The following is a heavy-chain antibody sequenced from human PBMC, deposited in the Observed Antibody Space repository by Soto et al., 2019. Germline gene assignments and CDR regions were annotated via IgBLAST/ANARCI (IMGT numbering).Heavy chain of an antibody. D-gene: IGHD2-2*01. Sequence: ASVKVSCKASGYTFTSYDINWVRQATGQGLEWMGWMNPNSGNTGYAQKFQGRVTMTRNTSMSTAYMELSSLRSEDTAVYYCARGERVCSSTSGPWGDYMDVWGKGTTVTVSS. CDR1: GYTFTSYD. J-gene: IGHJ6*03. CDR2: MNPNSGNT. V-gene: IGHV1-8*01. CDR3: ARGERVCSSTSGPWGDYMDV.